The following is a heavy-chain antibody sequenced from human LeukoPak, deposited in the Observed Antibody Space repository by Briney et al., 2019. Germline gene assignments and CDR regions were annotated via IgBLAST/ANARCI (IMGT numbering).Heavy chain of an antibody. CDR1: GFTFSTYA. CDR3: ARERLENCNDGSCPDALDI. V-gene: IGHV3-30*03. D-gene: IGHD2-15*01. J-gene: IGHJ3*02. CDR2: ISSDGSIE. Sequence: GRPLRLSCGASGFTFSTYAMHWVRQTPDKGLEWVAAISSDGSIENYADSVKGRFTISRDNSKNTLYLQMNSLRDEDTAVYFCARERLENCNDGSCPDALDIWGQGTMVTISS.